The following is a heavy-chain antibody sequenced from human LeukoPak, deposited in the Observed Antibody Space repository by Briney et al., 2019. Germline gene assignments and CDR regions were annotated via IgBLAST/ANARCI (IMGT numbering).Heavy chain of an antibody. CDR2: IDGPSDNI. CDR3: TTYGRNGYRGYF. D-gene: IGHD5-24*01. V-gene: IGHV3-48*04. CDR1: GFVFSTFS. Sequence: GGSLRLSCAASGFVFSTFSMSCVRQTPGKGVEWVSYIDGPSDNIYYADSVKGRFAISRDNANHSVYLQMSSLRAEDTAVYYCTTYGRNGYRGYFWGQGALVTVSS. J-gene: IGHJ4*02.